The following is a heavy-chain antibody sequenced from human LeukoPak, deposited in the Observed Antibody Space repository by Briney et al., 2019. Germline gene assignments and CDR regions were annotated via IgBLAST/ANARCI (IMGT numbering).Heavy chain of an antibody. CDR1: GFTFSPYW. V-gene: IGHV3-74*01. CDR2: INGDGRST. D-gene: IGHD4-17*01. Sequence: GGSLRLSCAASGFTFSPYWMHWVRQAPGKVLVWVSRINGDGRSTSYADSVKGRFTISRDNARNTLYLQINSLRAEDTAVYYCAKARSYGDSLLLDYWGQGTLVTVSS. CDR3: AKARSYGDSLLLDY. J-gene: IGHJ4*02.